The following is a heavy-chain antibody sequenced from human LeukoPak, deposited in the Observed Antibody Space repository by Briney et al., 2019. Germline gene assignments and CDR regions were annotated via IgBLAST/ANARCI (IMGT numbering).Heavy chain of an antibody. J-gene: IGHJ6*02. CDR3: AKATHFYYYGMDV. V-gene: IGHV3-23*01. Sequence: GGSLRLSCAASGFTFTSYSMSWVRQAPGKGLEWVSAISGSGGSTYYADSVKGRFTISRDNSKNTLYLQMNSLRAEDTAVYYCAKATHFYYYGMDVWGQGTTVTVSS. CDR2: ISGSGGST. CDR1: GFTFTSYS.